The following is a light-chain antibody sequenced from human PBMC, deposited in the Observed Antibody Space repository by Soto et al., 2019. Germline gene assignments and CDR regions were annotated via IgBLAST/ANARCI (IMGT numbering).Light chain of an antibody. CDR1: QGIRNA. Sequence: DIQMTQSPSSLSASVGDRVTSTCRAGQGIRNALGWYQQKPGTAPKRLIYAASRLQSGVPSRFSGSGSETEFTLTISSLQPEDFATYYCLQYNTYPWTFGQGTKVDI. V-gene: IGKV1-17*01. CDR2: AAS. J-gene: IGKJ1*01. CDR3: LQYNTYPWT.